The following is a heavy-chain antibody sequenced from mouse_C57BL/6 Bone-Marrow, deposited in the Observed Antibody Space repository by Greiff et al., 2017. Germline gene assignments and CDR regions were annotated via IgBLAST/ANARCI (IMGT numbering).Heavy chain of an antibody. D-gene: IGHD3-3*01. CDR3: VRRTPRGDY. CDR1: GFSFNTYA. J-gene: IGHJ4*01. CDR2: IRSKSNNYAT. Sequence: EVQLVESGGGLVQPKGSLKLSCAASGFSFNTYAMNWVRPAPGKGLEWVARIRSKSNNYATYYADSVKDRFTISRDDSESMLYLQMNNLKTEDTAMYYCVRRTPRGDYWGQGTSVTVSS. V-gene: IGHV10-1*01.